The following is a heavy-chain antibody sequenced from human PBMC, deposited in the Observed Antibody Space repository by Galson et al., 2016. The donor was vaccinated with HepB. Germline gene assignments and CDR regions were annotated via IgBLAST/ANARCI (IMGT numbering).Heavy chain of an antibody. V-gene: IGHV3-30*18. CDR2: ISSDGSDK. Sequence: SLRLSCAASGLIFSNYGIHWVRQAPGKGLEWVAVISSDGSDKVYADSVKGRFTISRDNSKNTLYLQMNSLRAEDTAVYYCAKDAWGAAAGLYFDYWGQGTLVAVSS. CDR3: AKDAWGAAAGLYFDY. J-gene: IGHJ4*02. CDR1: GLIFSNYG. D-gene: IGHD6-13*01.